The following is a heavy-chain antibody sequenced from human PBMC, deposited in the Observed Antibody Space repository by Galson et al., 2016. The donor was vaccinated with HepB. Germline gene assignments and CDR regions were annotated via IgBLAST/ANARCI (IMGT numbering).Heavy chain of an antibody. Sequence: TLSLTCTVSDGSFSSGEYYWSWIRQPPGKGLEWIGYISYSGSTYYNPSVKSRVTMSVDTSKNQFSLKFISVPAADTTVYYCARELTGPPYYFDYWGQGTMVTVSS. D-gene: IGHD7-27*01. CDR1: DGSFSSGEYY. CDR2: ISYSGST. J-gene: IGHJ4*02. V-gene: IGHV4-30-4*01. CDR3: ARELTGPPYYFDY.